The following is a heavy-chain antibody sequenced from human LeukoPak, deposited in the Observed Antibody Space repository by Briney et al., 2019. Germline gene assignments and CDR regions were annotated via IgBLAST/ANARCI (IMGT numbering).Heavy chain of an antibody. J-gene: IGHJ4*02. V-gene: IGHV3-23*01. CDR1: GFTFSGYG. Sequence: AGGSLRLSCAASGFTFSGYGMSWVRQAPGKGLKWVSAISGRGGSTYYADSVKGRITISRDNSKNTLYLQMNSLRAEDTAVYYCAKGVGYCSGGSCQQFDYWGQGTLVTVSS. CDR2: ISGRGGST. D-gene: IGHD2-15*01. CDR3: AKGVGYCSGGSCQQFDY.